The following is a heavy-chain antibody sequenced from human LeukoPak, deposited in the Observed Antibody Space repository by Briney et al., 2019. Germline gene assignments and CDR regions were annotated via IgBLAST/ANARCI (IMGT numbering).Heavy chain of an antibody. CDR2: ISGSGGST. D-gene: IGHD6-13*01. CDR1: GFTFSSYA. J-gene: IGHJ4*02. V-gene: IGHV3-23*01. CDR3: AKDQQSSSWYRRSKHPAYYFDY. Sequence: GGSLRLSCAASGFTFSSYAMSWVRQAPEKGLEWVSAISGSGGSTYYADSVKGRFTISRDNSKNTLYLQMNSLRAEDTAVYYCAKDQQSSSWYRRSKHPAYYFDYWGQGTLVTVSS.